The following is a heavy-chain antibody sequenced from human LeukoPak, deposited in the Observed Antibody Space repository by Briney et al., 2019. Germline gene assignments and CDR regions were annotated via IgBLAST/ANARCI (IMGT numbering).Heavy chain of an antibody. V-gene: IGHV4-30-4*01. Sequence: PSETLSLTCTVSGGSISSGDYYWSWIRRSPGKGLEWIGYIYYSESTYYNPSLRSRVTISIDRSEDQFSLKMTSVTAADTATYFCARERAAYCTGDCHSFDYWGQGILVTVSS. CDR3: ARERAAYCTGDCHSFDY. CDR1: GGSISSGDYY. D-gene: IGHD2-21*02. J-gene: IGHJ4*02. CDR2: IYYSEST.